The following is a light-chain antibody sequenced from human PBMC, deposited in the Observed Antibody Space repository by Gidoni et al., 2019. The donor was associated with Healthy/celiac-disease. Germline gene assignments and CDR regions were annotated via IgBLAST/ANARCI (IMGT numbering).Light chain of an antibody. J-gene: IGLJ2*01. CDR3: QAWDSSTYVV. Sequence: SYELTQPPSVSVSPGQTASTTCSGDKLGDTYACWYQQKPGQSPVLVIYQDSKRPSGIPERFSGSNSGNTATLTISGTQAMDEADYYCQAWDSSTYVVFGGGTKLTVL. CDR2: QDS. CDR1: KLGDTY. V-gene: IGLV3-1*01.